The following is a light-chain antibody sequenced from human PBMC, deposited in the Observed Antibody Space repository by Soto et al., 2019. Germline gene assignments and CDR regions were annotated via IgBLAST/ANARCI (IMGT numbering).Light chain of an antibody. CDR3: QKYNSAPFT. V-gene: IGKV1-27*01. CDR2: AAS. J-gene: IGKJ3*01. Sequence: DIQMTQSPSSLSASVGSRVTITCRASQGISNYLAWYQQKTGKVPKLLIYAASTLQSGVPSRFSGSGYGTDFNLTISSLQTEDVATYYCQKYNSAPFTFGPGTKVDIK. CDR1: QGISNY.